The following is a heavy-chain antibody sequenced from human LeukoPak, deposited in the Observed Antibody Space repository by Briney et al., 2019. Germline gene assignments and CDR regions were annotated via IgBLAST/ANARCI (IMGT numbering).Heavy chain of an antibody. D-gene: IGHD3-22*01. Sequence: GGSLRLSCVASGFTFSSYEMGWVRQAPGKGLEWVANIKQNGSEKYYVESVKGQFTTSRDNAKSSLYLQMNSLRAEDTAVYYCARELYYYASSGYLDVWGQGTTVTVSS. CDR2: IKQNGSEK. CDR3: ARELYYYASSGYLDV. V-gene: IGHV3-7*01. J-gene: IGHJ6*02. CDR1: GFTFSSYE.